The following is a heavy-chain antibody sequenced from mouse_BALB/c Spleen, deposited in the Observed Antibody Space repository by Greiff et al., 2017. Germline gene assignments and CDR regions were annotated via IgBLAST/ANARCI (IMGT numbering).Heavy chain of an antibody. D-gene: IGHD2-4*01. CDR2: ISDGGSYT. J-gene: IGHJ4*01. Sequence: DVMLVESGGGLVKPGGSLKLSCAASGFTFSDYYMYWVRQTPEKRLEWVATISDGGSYTYYPDSVKGRFTISRDNAKNNLYLQMSSLKSEYTAMYYCARAPTMITTRYAMDYWGQGTSVTVSS. CDR3: ARAPTMITTRYAMDY. CDR1: GFTFSDYY. V-gene: IGHV5-4*02.